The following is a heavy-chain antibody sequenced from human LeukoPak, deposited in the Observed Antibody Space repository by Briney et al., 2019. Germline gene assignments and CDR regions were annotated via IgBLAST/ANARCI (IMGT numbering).Heavy chain of an antibody. CDR3: ARGEYYYDSSGYSPDY. J-gene: IGHJ4*02. D-gene: IGHD3-22*01. Sequence: SETLPLTCAVSGGSISSSNWWSWVRQPPGKGLEWIGEIYHSGSTNYNPSLKSRVTISVDKSKNQFSLKLSSVTAADTAVYYCARGEYYYDSSGYSPDYWGQGTLVTVSS. CDR2: IYHSGST. V-gene: IGHV4-4*02. CDR1: GGSISSSNW.